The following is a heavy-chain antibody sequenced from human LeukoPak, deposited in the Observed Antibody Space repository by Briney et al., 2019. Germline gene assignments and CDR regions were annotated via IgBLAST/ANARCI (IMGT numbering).Heavy chain of an antibody. CDR1: GGTFSSYA. CDR3: ARSDRGGSSWYEAYNWFDP. Sequence: ASVKVSCKASGGTFSSYAISWVRQAPGQGLEWMGGIIPIFGTANYAQKFQGRVTITADESTSTAYMELSSLRSEDTAVYYCARSDRGGSSWYEAYNWFDPWGQGTLVTVS. D-gene: IGHD6-13*01. J-gene: IGHJ5*02. CDR2: IIPIFGTA. V-gene: IGHV1-69*13.